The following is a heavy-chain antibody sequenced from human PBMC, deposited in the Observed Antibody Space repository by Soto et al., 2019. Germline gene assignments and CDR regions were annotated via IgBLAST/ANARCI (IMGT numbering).Heavy chain of an antibody. V-gene: IGHV4-34*01. CDR1: GGSFSGYY. J-gene: IGHJ5*02. CDR2: INHSGST. Sequence: SETLSLTCAVYGGSFSGYYWSWIRQPPGKGLEWIGEINHSGSTNYNPSLKSRVTISVDTSKNQFSLKLSSVTAADTAVYYCARDRIQLWLKGCWFDPWGQGTLVTVSS. CDR3: ARDRIQLWLKGCWFDP. D-gene: IGHD5-18*01.